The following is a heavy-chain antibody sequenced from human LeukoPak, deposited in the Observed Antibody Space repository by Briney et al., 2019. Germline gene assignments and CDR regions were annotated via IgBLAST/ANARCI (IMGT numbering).Heavy chain of an antibody. CDR1: GFTFSSYA. Sequence: GGSLRLSCSASGFTFSSYAMHWVRQAPGKGLEYVSAISSNGGSTYYADSVRGRFTISRDNSKNTLSPQMNSLRVEDTAIYYCARDIELSTWGLGTLVTVSS. V-gene: IGHV3-64*04. D-gene: IGHD3-16*02. CDR2: ISSNGGST. J-gene: IGHJ3*01. CDR3: ARDIELST.